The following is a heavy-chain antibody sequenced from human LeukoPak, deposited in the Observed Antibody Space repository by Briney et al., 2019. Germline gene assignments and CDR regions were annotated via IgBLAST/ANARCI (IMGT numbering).Heavy chain of an antibody. CDR3: ARDPPTAGYYYM. CDR2: ISYDGSNK. J-gene: IGHJ6*03. V-gene: IGHV3-30*01. Sequence: PGRSLRLSCAASGFTFTSYAMHWVRQPPGKGLEWVSVISYDGSNKYYADSVTGRFTTSRENTKNTLFLRMIRPRAQDTPVYYCARDPPTAGYYYM. CDR1: GFTFTSYA.